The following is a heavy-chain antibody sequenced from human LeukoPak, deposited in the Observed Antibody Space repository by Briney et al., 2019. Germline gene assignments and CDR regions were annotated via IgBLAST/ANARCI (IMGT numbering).Heavy chain of an antibody. J-gene: IGHJ4*02. CDR3: AKAMPFVVVPAALFDY. Sequence: GGSLRLSCAASGFTFSSYAMSWVRQAPGKGLEWVSAISGSGGSTYYADSVKGRFTISRDNSKNTLYLQMNSLRAEDTAVYYCAKAMPFVVVPAALFDYWDQGTLVTVSS. CDR2: ISGSGGST. D-gene: IGHD2-2*01. V-gene: IGHV3-23*01. CDR1: GFTFSSYA.